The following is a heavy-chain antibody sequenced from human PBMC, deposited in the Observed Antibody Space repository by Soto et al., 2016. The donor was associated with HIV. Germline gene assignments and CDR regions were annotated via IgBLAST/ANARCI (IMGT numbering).Heavy chain of an antibody. D-gene: IGHD6-19*01. V-gene: IGHV3-30*14. CDR2: ISYDGSNQ. Sequence: VQMVESGGDAVQPGRSLIVSCVGSGFSFSNYAIHWVRQAPGKGLEWLAVISYDGSNQYYADSLKGRFTISRDNSKNTVFLQMTGLGVDETAIYYCARQGTHNTGWYPGFDYVGSGNRGSPSPQ. CDR1: GFSFSNYA. J-gene: IGHJ4*02. CDR3: ARQGTHNTGWYPGFDY.